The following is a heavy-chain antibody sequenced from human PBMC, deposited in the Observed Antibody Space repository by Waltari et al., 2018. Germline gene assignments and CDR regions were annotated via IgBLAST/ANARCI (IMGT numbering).Heavy chain of an antibody. V-gene: IGHV1-46*01. Sequence: QVQLVQSGAEVKKPGASVKVSCKASGYTFTSYYMHWVRQAPGQGLEWMGIINPSGGSTSYAQNGQVTVTMTRDTSTSTVYMELSSLRSEDTAVYYCARGSIAAAAGSEYFQHWGQGTLVTVSS. CDR1: GYTFTSYY. CDR3: ARGSIAAAAGSEYFQH. D-gene: IGHD6-13*01. CDR2: INPSGGST. J-gene: IGHJ1*01.